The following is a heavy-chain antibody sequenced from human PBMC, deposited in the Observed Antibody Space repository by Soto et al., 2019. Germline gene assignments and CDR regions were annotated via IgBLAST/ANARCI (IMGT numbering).Heavy chain of an antibody. V-gene: IGHV1-18*03. CDR3: ARDSGGELLVGY. J-gene: IGHJ4*02. CDR1: GYTFTSYG. CDR2: ISASNGNT. D-gene: IGHD1-26*01. Sequence: QVQLVQSGAEVKKPGASVKVSCKASGYTFTSYGLSWVRQAPGQGLEWMGWISASNGNTFYAQKIKGRVSMTTDTYTSTAYMELRSLRSDDMAVYYCARDSGGELLVGYWGQGALVTVSS.